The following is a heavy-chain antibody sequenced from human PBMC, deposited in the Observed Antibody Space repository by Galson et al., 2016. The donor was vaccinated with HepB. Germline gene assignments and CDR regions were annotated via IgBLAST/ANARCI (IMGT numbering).Heavy chain of an antibody. V-gene: IGHV1-8*01. J-gene: IGHJ4*02. D-gene: IGHD6-13*01. CDR1: GYTFTSYD. CDR3: ARVSAAGGTRLFDY. CDR2: MNPNSGNT. Sequence: SVKVSCKASGYTFTSYDINWVRQATGQGLEWMGWMNPNSGNTGYAQKFQGRVTMTRNTSISTAYMELSSVTAADTAVYYCARVSAAGGTRLFDYWGQGTLVTVSS.